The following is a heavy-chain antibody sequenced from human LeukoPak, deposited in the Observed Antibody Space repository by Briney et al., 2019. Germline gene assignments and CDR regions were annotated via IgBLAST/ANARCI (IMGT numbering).Heavy chain of an antibody. Sequence: ASVKVSCKASGYTFTGYYMHWVRQAPGQGLEWMGWISVYNGHTNYAQKLQGRVTMTTDTSTNTAYMDLRSLRSDDTAVYYCARSPGTAVTRGDFWGQGTLVTVSS. V-gene: IGHV1-18*04. CDR3: ARSPGTAVTRGDF. CDR1: GYTFTGYY. CDR2: ISVYNGHT. J-gene: IGHJ4*02. D-gene: IGHD2-2*01.